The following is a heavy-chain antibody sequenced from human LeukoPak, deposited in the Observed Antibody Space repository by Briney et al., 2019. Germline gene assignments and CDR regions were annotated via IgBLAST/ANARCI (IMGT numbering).Heavy chain of an antibody. CDR3: ARVHRGYSYGHEDY. D-gene: IGHD5-18*01. CDR2: INHSGST. V-gene: IGHV4-34*01. CDR1: GGSFSGYY. J-gene: IGHJ4*02. Sequence: SETLSLTCAVYGGSFSGYYWSWIRQPPGKGLEWIGEINHSGSTNYNPSLKSRVTISVDTSKNQFSLKLSSVTGADTAVYYCARVHRGYSYGHEDYWGQGTLVTVS.